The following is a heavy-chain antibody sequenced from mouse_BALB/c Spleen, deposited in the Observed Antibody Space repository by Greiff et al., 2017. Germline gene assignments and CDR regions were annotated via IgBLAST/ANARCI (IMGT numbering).Heavy chain of an antibody. J-gene: IGHJ3*01. Sequence: EVKLVESGGGLVKPGGSLKLSCAASGFTFSDYYMYWVRQTPEKRLEWVATISDGGSYTYYPDSVKGRFTISRDNAKNNLYLQMSSLKSEDTAMYYCARDRGDYYGNSFAYWGQGTLVTVSA. D-gene: IGHD2-1*01. CDR3: ARDRGDYYGNSFAY. CDR2: ISDGGSYT. CDR1: GFTFSDYY. V-gene: IGHV5-4*02.